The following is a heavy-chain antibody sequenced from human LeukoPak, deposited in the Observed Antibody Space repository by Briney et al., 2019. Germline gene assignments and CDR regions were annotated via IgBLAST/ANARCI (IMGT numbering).Heavy chain of an antibody. CDR3: VRHDGRGGATMGAFDS. Sequence: SETLSLTCTVSAASFISSSHHWGWIRQSPGKGLEWIGAVYYGRTTYYNPSLDGRVTISLDTSANHFSLQLNSVTAADTAVYYCVRHDGRGGATMGAFDSWGQGSLVTVSS. D-gene: IGHD5-12*01. V-gene: IGHV4-39*01. CDR1: AASFISSSHH. J-gene: IGHJ5*01. CDR2: VYYGRTT.